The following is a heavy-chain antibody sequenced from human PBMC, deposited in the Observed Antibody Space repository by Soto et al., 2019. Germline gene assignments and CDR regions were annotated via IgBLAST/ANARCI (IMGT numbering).Heavy chain of an antibody. J-gene: IGHJ3*02. CDR2: INPNSGGT. CDR1: GYTFTGYY. D-gene: IGHD2-15*01. Sequence: GASVKVSCKASGYTFTGYYMHWVRQAPGQGLEWMGWINPNSGGTNYAQKFQGRVTMTRDTTISTAYMELGRLRPADTAGYYLAREVRGGVVAAQEALDIWGQGTMVTVSS. V-gene: IGHV1-2*02. CDR3: AREVRGGVVAAQEALDI.